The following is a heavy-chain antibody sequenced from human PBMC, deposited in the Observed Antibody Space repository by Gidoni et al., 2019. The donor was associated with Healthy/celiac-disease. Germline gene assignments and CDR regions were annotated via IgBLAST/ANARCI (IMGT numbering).Heavy chain of an antibody. CDR3: AKDQDGGGYSTIYYYYFGMDV. Sequence: EVQLLESGGGLVQPGRSLRLSCAASGFTFSSSAMSWVRQAPGKGLEWVSGLRGSGGSTYYAYSVKGRFTISRDNSKNTLYLQMNSLRADDTAVYYCAKDQDGGGYSTIYYYYFGMDVWGQGTTVTVSS. V-gene: IGHV3-23*01. J-gene: IGHJ6*02. CDR2: LRGSGGST. D-gene: IGHD5-18*01. CDR1: GFTFSSSA.